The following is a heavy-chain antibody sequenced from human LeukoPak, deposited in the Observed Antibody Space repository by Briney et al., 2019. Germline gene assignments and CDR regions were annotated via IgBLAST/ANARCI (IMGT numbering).Heavy chain of an antibody. CDR3: ARDQGSLTRSWYTGY. Sequence: GASVTLSCKASGYTFTGYHIHWVRQAPGQGLERMGRINPYSGDTNFAQKFQGRVTMTRDTSITTPYMDLSSLTPDDTAVYFCARDQGSLTRSWYTGYWGQGTQVTVSS. CDR2: INPYSGDT. D-gene: IGHD6-13*01. CDR1: GYTFTGYH. V-gene: IGHV1-2*06. J-gene: IGHJ4*02.